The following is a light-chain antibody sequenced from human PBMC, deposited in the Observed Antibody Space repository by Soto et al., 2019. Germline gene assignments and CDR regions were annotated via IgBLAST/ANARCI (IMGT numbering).Light chain of an antibody. CDR2: GAS. Sequence: EIVMTQSPATLSVSPGERATLSCRASQSVSSNLAWYQQKPGQAHRLLIYGASTRATGIPDRFSGSGSGTEFTLTLSSLQSEDFAVYYCQQYNNWPGTFGQGTKLEIK. V-gene: IGKV3-15*01. CDR1: QSVSSN. J-gene: IGKJ2*01. CDR3: QQYNNWPGT.